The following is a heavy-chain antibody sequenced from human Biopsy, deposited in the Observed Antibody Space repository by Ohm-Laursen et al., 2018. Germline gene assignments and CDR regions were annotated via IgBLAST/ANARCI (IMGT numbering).Heavy chain of an antibody. CDR1: NVSFSSFY. D-gene: IGHD3-22*01. V-gene: IGHV4-34*12. Sequence: GTLSLTCAVYNVSFSSFYWSWTRQPPGKGLEWIGSIFYRGSTHYKPSLKSRVNISVDTSKNQFSLKLNSVTAADTAVYYCARDYDTSGYYYVSWGQGTLVTVSS. J-gene: IGHJ5*02. CDR2: IFYRGST. CDR3: ARDYDTSGYYYVS.